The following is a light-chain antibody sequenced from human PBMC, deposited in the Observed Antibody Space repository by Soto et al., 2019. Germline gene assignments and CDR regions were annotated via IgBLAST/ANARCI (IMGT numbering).Light chain of an antibody. CDR2: DVS. Sequence: QSALTQPASVSGSPGQSITISCIGTSSDVGGYNYVSWYQQHPGKAPKLMIYDVSNRPSGVSNRFSGSKSGNTASLTISGLQAEDEADYYCSSYISSSTPYVSGTGTKVTVL. V-gene: IGLV2-14*01. J-gene: IGLJ1*01. CDR1: SSDVGGYNY. CDR3: SSYISSSTPYV.